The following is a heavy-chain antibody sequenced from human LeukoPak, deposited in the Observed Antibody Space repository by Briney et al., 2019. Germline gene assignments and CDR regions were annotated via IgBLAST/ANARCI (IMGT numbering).Heavy chain of an antibody. CDR2: IIPIFGTA. D-gene: IGHD1-26*01. Sequence: ASVKVSCEASGGTFSSYAISWVRQAPGQGLEWMGGIIPIFGTANYAQKFQGRVTITTDESTSTAYMELSSLRSEDTAVYYCAIPSRELLWWYFDYWGQGTLVTVSS. CDR3: AIPSRELLWWYFDY. V-gene: IGHV1-69*05. CDR1: GGTFSSYA. J-gene: IGHJ4*02.